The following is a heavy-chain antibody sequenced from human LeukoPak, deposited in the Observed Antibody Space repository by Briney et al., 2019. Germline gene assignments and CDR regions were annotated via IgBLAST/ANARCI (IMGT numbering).Heavy chain of an antibody. J-gene: IGHJ4*02. CDR1: GGTFSSYA. V-gene: IGHV1-69*05. D-gene: IGHD5-18*01. CDR3: ARVRPSYGPFGY. CDR2: IIPIFGTA. Sequence: SVKVSCKASGGTFSSYAISWVRQAPGQGLEWMGGIIPIFGTANYAQKFQGRVTMTRDMSTSTVYMELSSLRSEDTAVYYCARVRPSYGPFGYWGQGTLVTVSS.